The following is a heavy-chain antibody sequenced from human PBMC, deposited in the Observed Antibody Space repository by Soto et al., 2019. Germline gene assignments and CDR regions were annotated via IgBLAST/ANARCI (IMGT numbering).Heavy chain of an antibody. V-gene: IGHV3-30-3*01. J-gene: IGHJ4*02. CDR1: GFTFSSYA. Sequence: QAQLVESGGGVVQPGRSLRLSCAASGFTFSSYAMHWVRQAPGKGLEWVAVISYDGSNKYYADSVKGRFTISRDNSKNTLYLQMNSLRAEDTAVYYCARDRVLLRAAAAFGYWGQGTLVTVSS. CDR2: ISYDGSNK. D-gene: IGHD6-13*01. CDR3: ARDRVLLRAAAAFGY.